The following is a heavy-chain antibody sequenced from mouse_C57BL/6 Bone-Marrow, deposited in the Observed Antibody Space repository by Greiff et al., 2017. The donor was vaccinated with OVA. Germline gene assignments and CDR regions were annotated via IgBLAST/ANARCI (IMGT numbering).Heavy chain of an antibody. CDR2: IRSKSNNYAT. Sequence: EVHLVESGGGLVQPKGSLKLSCAASGFSFNTYAMNWVRQAPGKGLEWVARIRSKSNNYATYYADSVKDRFTISRDDSESMLYLQMNNLKTEDTAMYYCLRQNITLYYFDYWGQGTTLTVSS. D-gene: IGHD1-1*01. CDR3: LRQNITLYYFDY. V-gene: IGHV10-1*01. J-gene: IGHJ2*01. CDR1: GFSFNTYA.